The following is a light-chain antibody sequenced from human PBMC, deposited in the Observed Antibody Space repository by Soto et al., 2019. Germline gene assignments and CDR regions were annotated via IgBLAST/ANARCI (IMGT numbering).Light chain of an antibody. CDR1: QSVNSN. J-gene: IGKJ4*01. V-gene: IGKV3-11*01. Sequence: EVVVTQSPAILSVSPGETVTLSCRASQSVNSNLAWFQQKPGQAPRLLIHGASIRATDIPARFSGSGSGTDFTLTITSLEPEDFAVYYCQQRSNWPTFGGGTKVEIK. CDR2: GAS. CDR3: QQRSNWPT.